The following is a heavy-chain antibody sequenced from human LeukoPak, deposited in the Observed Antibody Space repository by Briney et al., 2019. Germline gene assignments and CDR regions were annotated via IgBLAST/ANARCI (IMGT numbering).Heavy chain of an antibody. CDR2: INHSGST. CDR1: GGSFSGYY. D-gene: IGHD3-22*01. CDR3: ARQIVVVIPNWFDP. J-gene: IGHJ5*02. Sequence: SETLSLTCAVYGGSFSGYYWSWIRQPPGKGLEWIGEINHSGSTNYNPSLKSRVTISVDTSKNQFSLKLSSVTAADTAVYYCARQIVVVIPNWFDPWGQGTLVTVSS. V-gene: IGHV4-34*01.